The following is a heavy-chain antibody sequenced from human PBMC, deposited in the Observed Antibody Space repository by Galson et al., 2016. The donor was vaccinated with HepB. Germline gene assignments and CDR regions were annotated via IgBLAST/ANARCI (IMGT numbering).Heavy chain of an antibody. J-gene: IGHJ6*02. D-gene: IGHD3-10*01. CDR2: IIKNGDP. CDR1: GGAFSDYF. V-gene: IGHV4-34*12. CDR3: ARTASGRRVWYGDFPYAMDV. Sequence: SETLSLTCAIYGGAFSDYFWTWIRQPPGKGLEWVGEIIKNGDPNYSPSLKSRVTISLDTSKNQFSLTLRSVTVADTGIYFCARTASGRRVWYGDFPYAMDVWSQGTTVTVSS.